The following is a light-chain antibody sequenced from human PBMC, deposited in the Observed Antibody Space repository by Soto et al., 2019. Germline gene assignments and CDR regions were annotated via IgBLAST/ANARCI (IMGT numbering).Light chain of an antibody. CDR1: QSVCSRC. Sequence: ETVLTQSPGTLSLSPGERVTLSCRASQSVCSRCLAWYQQKPGQSPRLLIYGASSRATCIPDRVSGSGSGTDFTLTISRLEPEDLAVYYCQHYSTTPRTFGQGTKVGIK. V-gene: IGKV3-20*01. CDR2: GAS. CDR3: QHYSTTPRT. J-gene: IGKJ1*01.